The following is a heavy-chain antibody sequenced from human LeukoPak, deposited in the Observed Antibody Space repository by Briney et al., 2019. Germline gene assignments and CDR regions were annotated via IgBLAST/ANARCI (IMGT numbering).Heavy chain of an antibody. D-gene: IGHD3-10*01. Sequence: ASVKVSCKASGYTFTSYYMHWVRQAPGEGLEWMGIINPSGGSTSYAQKFQGRVTMTRDTSISTAYMELSRLRSDDTAVYYCARGIHYYGSRIDKTYYYMDVWGKGTTVTVSS. CDR2: INPSGGST. J-gene: IGHJ6*03. V-gene: IGHV1-46*01. CDR1: GYTFTSYY. CDR3: ARGIHYYGSRIDKTYYYMDV.